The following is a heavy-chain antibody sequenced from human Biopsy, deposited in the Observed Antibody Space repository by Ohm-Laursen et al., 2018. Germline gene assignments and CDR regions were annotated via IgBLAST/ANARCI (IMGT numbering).Heavy chain of an antibody. CDR1: GYAVTEFS. V-gene: IGHV1-24*01. CDR3: AADINVWNVNY. CDR2: FAPENGKT. Sequence: ASVKVSCKISGYAVTEFSMHWVRQAPGKGLEWMGGFAPENGKTIYAQKFQGRVTMTEDTSTDTAYMELSSLRSEDTAVYYCAADINVWNVNYWGQGTLVTVSS. D-gene: IGHD1-1*01. J-gene: IGHJ4*02.